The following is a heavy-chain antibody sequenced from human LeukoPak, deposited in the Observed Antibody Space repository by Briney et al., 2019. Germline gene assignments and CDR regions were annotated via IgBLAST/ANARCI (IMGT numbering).Heavy chain of an antibody. V-gene: IGHV4-34*01. Sequence: SETLSLTCAVYGGSFSGYYWSWIRQPPGKGLEWIGEINHSGSTNYNPSLKSRVTISVDTSKNQFSLKLSSVTAADTAVYYCARAAPLSHFPLIYGMDVWGQGTTVTVPS. J-gene: IGHJ6*02. D-gene: IGHD2/OR15-2a*01. CDR1: GGSFSGYY. CDR3: ARAAPLSHFPLIYGMDV. CDR2: INHSGST.